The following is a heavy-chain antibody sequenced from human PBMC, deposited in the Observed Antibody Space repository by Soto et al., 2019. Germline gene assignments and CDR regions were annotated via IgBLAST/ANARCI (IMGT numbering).Heavy chain of an antibody. CDR2: IYYSGST. CDR3: ARGLSGYDYGGLDY. D-gene: IGHD5-12*01. J-gene: IGHJ4*02. CDR1: GGSISSGGYY. V-gene: IGHV4-31*03. Sequence: SETLSLTCTVSGGSISSGGYYWSWIRQHPGKGLEWIGYIYYSGSTYYNPSLKSRVTISVDTSKNQFSLKLSSVTAADTAVYYCARGLSGYDYGGLDYWGQGTLVTVSS.